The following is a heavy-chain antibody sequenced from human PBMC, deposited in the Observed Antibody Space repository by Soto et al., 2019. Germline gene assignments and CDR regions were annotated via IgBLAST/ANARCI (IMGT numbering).Heavy chain of an antibody. J-gene: IGHJ5*02. CDR2: IYYSGST. CDR1: GGSISSGGYY. D-gene: IGHD1-1*01. Sequence: QVQLQESGPGLVKPSQTLSLTCTVSGGSISSGGYYWSWIRQHPGKGLEWIGYIYYSGSTYYNPSLKSRVTISVDTSKNQFSLKLSSVTAADTAVYYCAREGARGNDMFQIGPWGQGTLVTVSS. CDR3: AREGARGNDMFQIGP. V-gene: IGHV4-31*03.